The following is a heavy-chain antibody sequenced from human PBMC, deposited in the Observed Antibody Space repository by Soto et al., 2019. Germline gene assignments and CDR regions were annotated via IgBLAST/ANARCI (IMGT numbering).Heavy chain of an antibody. D-gene: IGHD1-26*01. CDR1: GFTFSSYA. CDR3: ARRGSGSYYDY. Sequence: EVQLLESGGGLVQPGGSLRLSCAASGFTFSSYAMRWVRQAPGKGLEWVSAISGSGGSTYYADSVKSRFTISRDNSKNPLYLQMNSLRAEDTAVYYCARRGSGSYYDYWGPGTLVTVSS. J-gene: IGHJ4*02. CDR2: ISGSGGST. V-gene: IGHV3-23*01.